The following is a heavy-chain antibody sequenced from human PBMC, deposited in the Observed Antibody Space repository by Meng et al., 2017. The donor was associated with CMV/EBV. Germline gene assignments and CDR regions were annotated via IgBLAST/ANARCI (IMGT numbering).Heavy chain of an antibody. CDR2: ISGSGGSR. J-gene: IGHJ6*02. D-gene: IGHD6-19*01. V-gene: IGHV3-23*01. CDR1: GFSFDNYA. Sequence: GESLKISCVGSGFSFDNYAMSWVRQAPGKGLEWVSTISGSGGSRYYADSVKGRFTISRDNSKNTLYLQMNSLRTEDTAVYYCAKGVYSSGYYYYGMDVWGQGTTVTFSS. CDR3: AKGVYSSGYYYYGMDV.